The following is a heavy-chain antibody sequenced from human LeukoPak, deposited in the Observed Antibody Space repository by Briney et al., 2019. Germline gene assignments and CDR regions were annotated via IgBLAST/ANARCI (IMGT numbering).Heavy chain of an antibody. V-gene: IGHV4-59*08. CDR1: GGSISSYY. D-gene: IGHD5-24*01. Sequence: PSETLSLTCTVSGGSISSYYWSWIRQPPGKGLEWIGYIYYSGSTNYNPSHKSRVTISVDTSKNQFSLKLSSVTAADTAVYYCARGPRDGSLDYWGQGTLVTVSS. J-gene: IGHJ4*02. CDR2: IYYSGST. CDR3: ARGPRDGSLDY.